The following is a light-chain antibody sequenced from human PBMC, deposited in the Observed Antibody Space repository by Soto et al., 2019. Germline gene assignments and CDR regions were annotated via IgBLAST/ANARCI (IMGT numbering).Light chain of an antibody. CDR1: QSVSSNY. V-gene: IGKV3-20*01. CDR3: QQYGSSPPWT. Sequence: EIVLTQSPGTLSLSPGERATLSCRASQSVSSNYLVWYQQRPGQAPRLLIHGASSRATGIPDRFSGSGSGTDFTLTISRLEPEEFAVYSCQQYGSSPPWTFGQGTKVEIK. CDR2: GAS. J-gene: IGKJ1*01.